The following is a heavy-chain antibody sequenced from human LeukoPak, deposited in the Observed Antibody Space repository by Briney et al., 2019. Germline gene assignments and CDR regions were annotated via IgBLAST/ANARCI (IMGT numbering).Heavy chain of an antibody. CDR3: ARRGYYYYYMDV. V-gene: IGHV4-34*01. D-gene: IGHD3-10*01. CDR1: GGSFSGYY. Sequence: SETLSLTCSVYGGSFSGYYWSWIRQPPGKGLEWIGEINHSGSTNYNPSLKSRVTISVDTSKNQISLKLSSVTAADTAVYYCARRGYYYYYMDVWGKGTTVTISS. CDR2: INHSGST. J-gene: IGHJ6*03.